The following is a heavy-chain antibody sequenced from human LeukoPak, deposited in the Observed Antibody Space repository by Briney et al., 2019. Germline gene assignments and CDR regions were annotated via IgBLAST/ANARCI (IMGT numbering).Heavy chain of an antibody. CDR2: IRYDGSNK. D-gene: IGHD2-15*01. J-gene: IGHJ4*02. Sequence: GGSLTLSCAPSGFTLSSYGMLCVRQAPGKALEWVVFIRYDGSNKFYADSVEGRFTISRDNPEHTLYLQIHSVRGGDTCVYYCANSGLNRIEYWGQGALVTVSS. CDR3: ANSGLNRIEY. CDR1: GFTLSSYG. V-gene: IGHV3-30*02.